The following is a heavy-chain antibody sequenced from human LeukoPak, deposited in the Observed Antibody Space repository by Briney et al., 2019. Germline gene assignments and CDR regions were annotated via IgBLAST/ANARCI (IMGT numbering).Heavy chain of an antibody. CDR2: IKSKTDGGTT. J-gene: IGHJ6*02. CDR1: GFTFSNAW. Sequence: PGGSLRLSCAASGFTFSNAWMSWVRQAPGKGLEWVGRIKSKTDGGTTDYAAPVKGRFTISRDDSKNTLYLQMNSLKTEDTAVYYCTTVLRYFDWRMDVWGQGTTVTVSS. D-gene: IGHD3-9*01. CDR3: TTVLRYFDWRMDV. V-gene: IGHV3-15*01.